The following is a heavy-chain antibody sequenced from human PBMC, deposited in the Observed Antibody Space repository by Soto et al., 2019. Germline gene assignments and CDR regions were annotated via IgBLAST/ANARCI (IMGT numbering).Heavy chain of an antibody. J-gene: IGHJ6*03. Sequence: SETLSLTCTVSGGSISSYYWSWIRQPPGKGLEWIGYIYYSGSTNYNPSLKSRVTISVDTSKNQFSLKLSSVTAADTAVYYCARALESPPGSYYDFWSGYSEYYYYYMDVWGKGTTVTVSS. CDR3: ARALESPPGSYYDFWSGYSEYYYYYMDV. CDR2: IYYSGST. CDR1: GGSISSYY. D-gene: IGHD3-3*01. V-gene: IGHV4-59*01.